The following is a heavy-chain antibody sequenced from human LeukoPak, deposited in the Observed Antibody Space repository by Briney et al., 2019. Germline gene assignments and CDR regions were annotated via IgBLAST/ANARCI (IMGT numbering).Heavy chain of an antibody. CDR2: INPSAGST. CDR1: GYIFTSYY. J-gene: IGHJ5*02. Sequence: GASVKVSCKASGYIFTSYYIHWVRQAPGQGLEWMGMINPSAGSTSYAQKFQGRVTMTRGMSTSTVYMEVSSLRYEDTAVYYCARGPRDWFDPWGQGTLVTVSS. CDR3: ARGPRDWFDP. V-gene: IGHV1-46*01.